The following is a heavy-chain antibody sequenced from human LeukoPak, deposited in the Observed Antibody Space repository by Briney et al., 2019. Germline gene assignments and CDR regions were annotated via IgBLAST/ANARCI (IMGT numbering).Heavy chain of an antibody. Sequence: GGSLRLSCAASGFTFSSYGMHWVRQAPGKGLEWVAVIWYDGSNKYYADSVKGRFTISRDNSKNTLYLQMNSLRAEDTAVYYCAKGSSGWYRTSPFDYWGQGTLVTVSS. CDR3: AKGSSGWYRTSPFDY. CDR2: IWYDGSNK. CDR1: GFTFSSYG. V-gene: IGHV3-33*06. D-gene: IGHD6-19*01. J-gene: IGHJ4*02.